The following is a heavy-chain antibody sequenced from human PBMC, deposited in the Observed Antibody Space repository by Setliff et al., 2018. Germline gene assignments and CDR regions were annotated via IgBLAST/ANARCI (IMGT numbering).Heavy chain of an antibody. CDR2: IYTSGST. D-gene: IGHD1-26*01. Sequence: PSETLSLTCTVSGGSISNYHWSWIRQPAGKGLEWIGRIYTSGSTNYNPSLKSRVTMSVDTSKNQFSLKLSSVTAADTAVYYCARKGTSALSGAFDMWGQGTMVTVSS. CDR1: GGSISNYH. V-gene: IGHV4-4*07. J-gene: IGHJ3*02. CDR3: ARKGTSALSGAFDM.